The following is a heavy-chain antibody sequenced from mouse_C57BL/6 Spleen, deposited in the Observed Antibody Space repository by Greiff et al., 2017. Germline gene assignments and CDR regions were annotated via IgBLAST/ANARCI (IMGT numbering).Heavy chain of an antibody. CDR3: ARLYYGGFAY. CDR2: INPNNGGT. Sequence: EVQLQQSGPELVKPGASVKIPCKASGYTFTDYNMDWVKQSHGKSLEWIGDINPNNGGTIYNQKFKGKATLTVDKSSSTAYMELRSLTSEDTAVYYCARLYYGGFAYWGQGTLVTVSA. CDR1: GYTFTDYN. V-gene: IGHV1-18*01. D-gene: IGHD1-1*01. J-gene: IGHJ3*01.